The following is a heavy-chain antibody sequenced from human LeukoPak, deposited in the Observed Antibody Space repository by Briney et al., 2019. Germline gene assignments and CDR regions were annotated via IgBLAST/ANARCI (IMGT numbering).Heavy chain of an antibody. J-gene: IGHJ4*02. V-gene: IGHV1-69*05. D-gene: IGHD2-2*02. Sequence: ASVKVSCKASGGTFSSYAISWVRQAPGQGLEWMGGIIPIFGTANYAQKFQGRVTITTDESTSTAYMELSSLRSEDTAVYYCAREGKDELLYPGWGYFDYWGQGTLVTVSS. CDR2: IIPIFGTA. CDR1: GGTFSSYA. CDR3: AREGKDELLYPGWGYFDY.